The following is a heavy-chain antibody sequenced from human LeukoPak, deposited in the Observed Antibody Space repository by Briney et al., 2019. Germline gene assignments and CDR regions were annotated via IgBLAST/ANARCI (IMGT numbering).Heavy chain of an antibody. Sequence: GGSLRLSCAVSGFSVSSFGMSWVRQAPGKGLEWISAISLNGETTWYADSVKGRFTISRDNSKNTLYLQLTSLRAEDTAVYYCARVGRSSSRYRGDFDYWGQGTLVTVSS. J-gene: IGHJ4*02. CDR1: GFSVSSFG. CDR3: ARVGRSSSRYRGDFDY. V-gene: IGHV3-23*01. D-gene: IGHD6-13*01. CDR2: ISLNGETT.